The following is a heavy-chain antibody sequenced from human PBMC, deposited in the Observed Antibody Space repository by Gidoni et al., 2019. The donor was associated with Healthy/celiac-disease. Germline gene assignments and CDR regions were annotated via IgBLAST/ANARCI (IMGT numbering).Heavy chain of an antibody. Sequence: EVQLLESGGGLVQPGGSLRLSCAASGFTFSCYPMSWVRQAPGKGLEWVSAISGSGGSTYYADSVKGRFTISRDNSKNTLYLQMNSLRAEDTAVYYCAKDWGYCSGGSCLYYFDYWGQGTLVTVSS. CDR1: GFTFSCYP. CDR3: AKDWGYCSGGSCLYYFDY. V-gene: IGHV3-23*01. CDR2: ISGSGGST. D-gene: IGHD2-15*01. J-gene: IGHJ4*02.